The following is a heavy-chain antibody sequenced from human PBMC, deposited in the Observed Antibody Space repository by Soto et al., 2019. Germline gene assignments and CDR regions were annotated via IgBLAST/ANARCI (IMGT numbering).Heavy chain of an antibody. CDR1: GFTFSSYG. J-gene: IGHJ4*02. CDR3: AKEVNPRWQNYFDY. CDR2: ISGSGGST. Sequence: GGSLRLSCAASGFTFSSYGMSWVRQAPGKGLEWVSGISGSGGSTYYADSVKGRFTISRDNSKNTLYLQMNSLRAEDTAVYYCAKEVNPRWQNYFDYWGQGTLVTVSS. V-gene: IGHV3-23*01. D-gene: IGHD2-15*01.